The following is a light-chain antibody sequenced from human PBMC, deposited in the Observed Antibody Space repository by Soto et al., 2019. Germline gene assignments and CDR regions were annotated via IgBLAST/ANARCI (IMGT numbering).Light chain of an antibody. V-gene: IGKV3-15*01. J-gene: IGKJ1*01. CDR1: QSVSSN. Sequence: EIVMTQSPATLSVSPGERATLSCRASQSVSSNLAWYQQKPGQAPRLLIYGASTGATGIPARFSGSGSGTEFTLTISSLQSEDFAVYYCQQYNNWPQPFGQGTKVDI. CDR2: GAS. CDR3: QQYNNWPQP.